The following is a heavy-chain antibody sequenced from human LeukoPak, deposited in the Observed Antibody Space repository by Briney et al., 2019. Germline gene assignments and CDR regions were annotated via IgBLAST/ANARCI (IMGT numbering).Heavy chain of an antibody. CDR3: ARANYCFDY. CDR2: IKQGGSDK. V-gene: IGHV3-7*01. Sequence: ETLSLTCTVSGGSISSYYWSWVRQAPGKGLEWVAYIKQGGSDKYYVDSVKGRFTISKDNAKNSLYLQMDSLRDEDSAVYYCARANYCFDYWGQGTLVTVSS. CDR1: GGSISSYY. D-gene: IGHD5-24*01. J-gene: IGHJ4*02.